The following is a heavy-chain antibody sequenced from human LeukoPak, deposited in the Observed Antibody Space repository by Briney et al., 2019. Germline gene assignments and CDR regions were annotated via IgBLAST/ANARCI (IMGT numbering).Heavy chain of an antibody. CDR2: ISGSGGRI. J-gene: IGHJ4*02. V-gene: IGHV3-23*01. Sequence: GGSLRLSCAASGFTFSSYAMSWVRQAPGKGLEWVSAISGSGGRIYYADSVKGRFTISRDNSKNTLYLQMNSLRAEDTAVYYCAKDQGRAYFDCWGQGTLVTVSS. CDR3: AKDQGRAYFDC. CDR1: GFTFSSYA.